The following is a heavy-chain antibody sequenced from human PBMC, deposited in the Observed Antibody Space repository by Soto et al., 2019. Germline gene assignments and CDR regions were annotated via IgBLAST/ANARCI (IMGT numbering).Heavy chain of an antibody. CDR2: IIPILGIA. Sequence: QVQLVQSGAEVQKPGSSVKVSCTASGGTFSSYTISWVRQAPGQGLEWMGRIIPILGIANYAQKFQGRVTITADKSTSTAYMELSSLRADDTAVYYCPRARCSSTSCYRGYFDLWGRGTLVTVSS. D-gene: IGHD2-2*01. CDR1: GGTFSSYT. V-gene: IGHV1-69*02. J-gene: IGHJ2*01. CDR3: PRARCSSTSCYRGYFDL.